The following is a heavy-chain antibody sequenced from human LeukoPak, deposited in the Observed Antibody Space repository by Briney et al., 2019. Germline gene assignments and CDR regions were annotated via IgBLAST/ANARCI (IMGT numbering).Heavy chain of an antibody. CDR3: AFDFGGYSDT. D-gene: IGHD3-10*01. CDR2: TNPDGSRV. Sequence: GGSLRLSCAVSGATFSTFWMHWVRQVPGKGPAWVSRTNPDGSRVDYADPVEGRFTISRDNARDTLYLQMNSLRVEDTAMYYCAFDFGGYSDTWGQGTLVTVSS. J-gene: IGHJ5*02. CDR1: GATFSTFW. V-gene: IGHV3-74*01.